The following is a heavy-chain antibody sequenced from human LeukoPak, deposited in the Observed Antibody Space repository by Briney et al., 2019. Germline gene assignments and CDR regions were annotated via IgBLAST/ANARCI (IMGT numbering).Heavy chain of an antibody. CDR2: IKQDGSEK. Sequence: PGGSLRLSCAASGFTFSSYWMSWVRQAPGKGLEWVANIKQDGSEKYYVDSVKGRFTISRDNAKNSLYLQMNSLRAEDTAVYYCARETLGFPYYFDYWGQGTLVTVS. CDR3: ARETLGFPYYFDY. CDR1: GFTFSSYW. V-gene: IGHV3-7*01. J-gene: IGHJ4*02.